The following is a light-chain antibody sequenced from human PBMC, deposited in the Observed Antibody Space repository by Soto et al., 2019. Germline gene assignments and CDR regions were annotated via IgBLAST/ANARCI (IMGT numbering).Light chain of an antibody. CDR1: QSVSSSY. CDR2: GAS. CDR3: QQYGSSQIT. Sequence: EMALTQSPGTLSLSPGERATLSCRASQSVSSSYLAWYQQKPRQAPRLLIYGASSRATGIPDRFSGSGSGTDFTLTISRLEPEDFAVYYCQQYGSSQITFGQGTRLEIK. V-gene: IGKV3-20*01. J-gene: IGKJ5*01.